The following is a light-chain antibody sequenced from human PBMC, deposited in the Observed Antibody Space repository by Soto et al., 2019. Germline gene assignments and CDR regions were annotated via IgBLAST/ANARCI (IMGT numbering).Light chain of an antibody. CDR2: MNN. CDR3: VAWDDNRSSRV. V-gene: IGLV1-47*01. J-gene: IGLJ3*02. Sequence: QSVLTQPPSLSGTPGQTVTISCIGSRSNIGSAIVHWYQQIPGTAPKHLIYMNNQRPSGVPDRFAGSKSGTSASRVITGLRPEDEADYYCVAWDDNRSSRVFGGGTKLTVL. CDR1: RSNIGSAI.